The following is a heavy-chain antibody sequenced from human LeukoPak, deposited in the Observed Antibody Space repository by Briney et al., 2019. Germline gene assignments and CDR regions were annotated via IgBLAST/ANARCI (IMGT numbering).Heavy chain of an antibody. V-gene: IGHV3-30*18. Sequence: HPGGSLRLSCAASGFTFSRYGMHWVRQAPGKGLEWVAVISYDGTNKYYADSVKGRFTISRDNSKNTLYLQMNSLRTDDTAVYYCAKFWTGVAATPAYWGQGTLVTVSS. CDR1: GFTFSRYG. CDR3: AKFWTGVAATPAY. J-gene: IGHJ4*02. CDR2: ISYDGTNK. D-gene: IGHD2-15*01.